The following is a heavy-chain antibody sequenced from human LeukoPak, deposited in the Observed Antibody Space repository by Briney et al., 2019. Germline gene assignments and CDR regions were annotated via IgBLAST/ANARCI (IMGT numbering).Heavy chain of an antibody. D-gene: IGHD3-3*01. CDR1: GGTFSSYA. CDR3: ARDKLSGYPYNWFDP. CDR2: IIPNFGTA. J-gene: IGHJ5*02. V-gene: IGHV1-69*13. Sequence: SVKVSCKASGGTFSSYAISWVRQAPGQGLEWMGGIIPNFGTANYAQKFQGRVTITADESTSTAYMELSSLRSEDTAVYYCARDKLSGYPYNWFDPWGQGTLVTVSS.